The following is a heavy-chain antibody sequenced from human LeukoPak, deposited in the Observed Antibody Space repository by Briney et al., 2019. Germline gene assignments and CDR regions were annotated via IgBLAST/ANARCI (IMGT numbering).Heavy chain of an antibody. Sequence: SETLSLTCTVSGGSISSSSYYWGWIRQSPGNGLQWIGIINYSGSIYYHESLRSRVTMSVDTSDNQFSLKLTSVTAADTAVYYCARTYYYDSSGYYLRYYFDYWGQGTLVTVSS. V-gene: IGHV4-39*01. CDR2: INYSGSI. CDR1: GGSISSSSYY. J-gene: IGHJ4*02. CDR3: ARTYYYDSSGYYLRYYFDY. D-gene: IGHD3-22*01.